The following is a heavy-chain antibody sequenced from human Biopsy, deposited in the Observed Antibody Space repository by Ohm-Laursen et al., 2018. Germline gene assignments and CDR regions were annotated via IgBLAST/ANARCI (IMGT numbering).Heavy chain of an antibody. CDR2: IWYDGTNK. J-gene: IGHJ4*02. CDR3: ARGGPHVRAGGSAFDY. D-gene: IGHD2-2*01. CDR1: GFSFSTYG. V-gene: IGHV3-33*07. Sequence: LSLTCAASGFSFSTYGLYWVRQAPGKGLEWVAAIWYDGTNKYYAESVKGRLTISRDNSKNTLYLQVNSLRAEDTAVYFCARGGPHVRAGGSAFDYWGQGTLVTVSS.